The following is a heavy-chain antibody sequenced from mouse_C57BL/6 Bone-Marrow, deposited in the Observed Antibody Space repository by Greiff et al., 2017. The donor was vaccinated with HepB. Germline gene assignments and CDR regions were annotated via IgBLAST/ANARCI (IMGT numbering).Heavy chain of an antibody. Sequence: QVQLKESGAELVRPGTSVKVSCKASGYAFTNYLIEWVKQRPGQGLEWIGVINPGSGGTNYNEKFKGKATLTADKSSSTAYMQLSSLTSEDSAVYFCARGRTLRAAYWGQGTLVTVSA. V-gene: IGHV1-54*01. D-gene: IGHD1-1*01. CDR1: GYAFTNYL. CDR3: ARGRTLRAAY. J-gene: IGHJ3*01. CDR2: INPGSGGT.